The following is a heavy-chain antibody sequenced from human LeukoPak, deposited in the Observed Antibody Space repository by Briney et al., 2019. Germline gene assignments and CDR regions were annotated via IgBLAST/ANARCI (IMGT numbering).Heavy chain of an antibody. CDR2: ISGSDGRT. Sequence: LGGSLRLSCAASGFTFSSYAMSWVRQAPGKGLEWVSAISGSDGRTNSADSVKGRFTISRDNSKNPLYLQMNSLRAEDTAVYSCAKSRVEGSFFYFDCWGQGTLVTVPS. J-gene: IGHJ4*02. CDR3: AKSRVEGSFFYFDC. CDR1: GFTFSSYA. D-gene: IGHD3-3*01. V-gene: IGHV3-23*01.